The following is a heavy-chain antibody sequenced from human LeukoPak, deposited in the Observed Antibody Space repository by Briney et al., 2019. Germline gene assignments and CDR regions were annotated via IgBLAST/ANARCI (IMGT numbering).Heavy chain of an antibody. D-gene: IGHD6-13*01. CDR1: GGSISSSSYY. CDR3: ASAIYSSSCFDY. J-gene: IGHJ4*02. V-gene: IGHV4-39*01. Sequence: PSETLSLTCTVSGGSISSSSYYWGWIRQPPGKGLEWIGSIYYSGSTYYNPSLKSRVTISVDTSKNQFSLKLSSVTAADTAVYYCASAIYSSSCFDYWGQGTLVTVSS. CDR2: IYYSGST.